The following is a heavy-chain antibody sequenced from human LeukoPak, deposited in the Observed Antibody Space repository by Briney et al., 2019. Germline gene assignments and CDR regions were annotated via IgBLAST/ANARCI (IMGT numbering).Heavy chain of an antibody. CDR1: GASIISYY. J-gene: IGHJ6*02. CDR2: IHHTGNT. Sequence: SETLSLTCSVSGASIISYYWAWFRQPPGKELEWIGYIHHTGNTNSSPSLKSRVFMSVDTSKNQFSLKLSSVTAADTAVYYCARDMSFIVGATDYYYGMDVWGQGTTVTVSS. CDR3: ARDMSFIVGATDYYYGMDV. D-gene: IGHD1-26*01. V-gene: IGHV4-59*12.